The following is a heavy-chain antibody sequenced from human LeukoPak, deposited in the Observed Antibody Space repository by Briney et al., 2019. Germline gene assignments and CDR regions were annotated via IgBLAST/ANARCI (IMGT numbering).Heavy chain of an antibody. J-gene: IGHJ4*02. V-gene: IGHV3-74*01. Sequence: GGSLRLSCAASGFTFSSYWMHWVRQAPGKGLVWVSRINSDGSSTSYADSVKGRFTISRDSAKNTLYLQMNSLRAEDTAVYYCARDNGWYDFDYWGQGTLVTVSS. D-gene: IGHD6-19*01. CDR3: ARDNGWYDFDY. CDR1: GFTFSSYW. CDR2: INSDGSST.